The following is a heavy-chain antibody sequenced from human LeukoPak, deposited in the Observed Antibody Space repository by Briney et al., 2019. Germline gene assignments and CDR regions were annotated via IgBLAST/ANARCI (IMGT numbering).Heavy chain of an antibody. Sequence: GASVKVSCKASGYSFITYYMHWVRQAPGQGLEWMGGIIPIFGTANYAQKFQGRVTITADESTSTAYMELSSLRSEDTAVYYCARGKFNDYVWGSYRYDAFDIWGQGTMVTVSS. CDR3: ARGKFNDYVWGSYRYDAFDI. D-gene: IGHD3-16*02. CDR1: GYSFITYY. J-gene: IGHJ3*02. CDR2: IIPIFGTA. V-gene: IGHV1-69*13.